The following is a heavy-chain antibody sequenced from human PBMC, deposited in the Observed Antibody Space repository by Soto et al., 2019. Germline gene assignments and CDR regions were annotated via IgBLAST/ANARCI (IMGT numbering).Heavy chain of an antibody. V-gene: IGHV1-18*01. CDR2: ISAYNGNT. D-gene: IGHD3-10*01. CDR1: GYTFTSYG. CDR3: ARDWGRGVSSYYYGMDV. Sequence: ASVTVSCQASGYTFTSYGISWVRQAPGQGLEWMGWISAYNGNTNYAQRLQGRVTMTTDTSTSTAYMELRSLRSDDTAVYYCARDWGRGVSSYYYGMDVWGQGTTVTVSS. J-gene: IGHJ6*02.